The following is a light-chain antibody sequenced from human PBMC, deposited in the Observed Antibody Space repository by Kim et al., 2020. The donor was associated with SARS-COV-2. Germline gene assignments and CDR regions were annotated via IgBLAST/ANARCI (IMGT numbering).Light chain of an antibody. V-gene: IGLV2-14*03. CDR2: DVT. CDR1: SSDVGGYNY. J-gene: IGLJ1*01. CDR3: SSYRSSGYV. Sequence: QSALTQPASVPGSPGQSITISCTGTSSDVGGYNYVSWYQQYPGKAPKLMLYDVTKRPSGVSNRFSGSKSGNTASLTISGLQAEDEADYYCSSYRSSGYVFGTGTKVTVL.